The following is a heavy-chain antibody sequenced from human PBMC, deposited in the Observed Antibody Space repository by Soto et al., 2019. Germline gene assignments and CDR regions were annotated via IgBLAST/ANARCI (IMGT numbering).Heavy chain of an antibody. D-gene: IGHD1-7*01. CDR2: ISGSGGIT. CDR3: AKDLRNWNYVSDDY. Sequence: GGSLRLSCAASGFTFSSYAMSWVRQAPGKGLEWVSAISGSGGITYYADSVKGRFTISRDNSKNTLYLQMNSLRAEDTAVYYCAKDLRNWNYVSDDYWGRGTLVTVSS. CDR1: GFTFSSYA. J-gene: IGHJ4*02. V-gene: IGHV3-23*01.